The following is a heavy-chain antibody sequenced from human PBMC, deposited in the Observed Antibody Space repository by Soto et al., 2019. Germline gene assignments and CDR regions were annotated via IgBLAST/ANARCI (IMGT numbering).Heavy chain of an antibody. V-gene: IGHV5-51*01. J-gene: IGHJ5*02. CDR2: IYPGDSDT. CDR3: ARHLYGDMIYNWFDP. Sequence: PGESLKISCKGSGYSFTSYWIGWVRQMPGKGLEWMGIIYPGDSDTRYSPSFQGQVTISADKSISTAYLQWSSLKASDTAMYYCARHLYGDMIYNWFDPWGQGTLVTVSS. D-gene: IGHD4-17*01. CDR1: GYSFTSYW.